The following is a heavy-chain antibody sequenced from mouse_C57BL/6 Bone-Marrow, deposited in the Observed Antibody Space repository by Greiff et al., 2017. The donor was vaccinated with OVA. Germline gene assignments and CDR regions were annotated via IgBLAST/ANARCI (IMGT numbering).Heavy chain of an antibody. CDR1: GYSITSGYY. Sequence: DVKLQESGPGLVKPSQSLSLTCSVTGYSITSGYYWNWIRQFPGNKLEWMGYISYDGSNNYNPSLKNRISITRDTSKNQFFLKLNSVTTEDTATYYCARDRPTVVATDYFDYWGQGTTLTVSS. J-gene: IGHJ2*01. CDR2: ISYDGSN. D-gene: IGHD1-1*01. CDR3: ARDRPTVVATDYFDY. V-gene: IGHV3-6*01.